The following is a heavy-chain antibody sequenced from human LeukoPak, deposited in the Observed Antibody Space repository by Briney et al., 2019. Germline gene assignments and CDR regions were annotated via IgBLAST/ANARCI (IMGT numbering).Heavy chain of an antibody. J-gene: IGHJ3*02. CDR1: GYTFSNYD. CDR3: AREGLYSGYGYDAFDI. CDR2: ISAYNGDT. V-gene: IGHV1-18*01. D-gene: IGHD5-12*01. Sequence: ASVNVSCKASGYTFSNYDITWVRQAPGQGLEWLGWISAYNGDTNYAQKLQGRVTMTTDTSTGTAYMELRSLRSDDTAVYYCAREGLYSGYGYDAFDIWGQGTMVTVSS.